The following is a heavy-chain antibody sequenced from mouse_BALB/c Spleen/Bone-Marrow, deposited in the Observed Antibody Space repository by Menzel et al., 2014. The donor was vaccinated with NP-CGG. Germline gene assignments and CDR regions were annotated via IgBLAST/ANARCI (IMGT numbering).Heavy chain of an antibody. J-gene: IGHJ2*01. D-gene: IGHD2-4*01. CDR2: IYPSDSYT. CDR1: GYTFTSYW. Sequence: VKLMESGAELVRPGASVKQSCKASGYTFTSYWINWVKQRPGQGLEWIGNIYPSDSYTNYNQKFKDKATLTVDKSSSTAYMQLSSPTSEDSAVYYCTRTYDYDEGGFDYWGQGTTLTVSS. V-gene: IGHV1-69*02. CDR3: TRTYDYDEGGFDY.